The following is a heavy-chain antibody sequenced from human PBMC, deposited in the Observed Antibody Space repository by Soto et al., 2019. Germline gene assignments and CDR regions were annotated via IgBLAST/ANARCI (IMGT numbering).Heavy chain of an antibody. CDR3: ARHVRRVVPPARNYYYYYMDV. V-gene: IGHV5-51*01. J-gene: IGHJ6*03. CDR1: GYSFTSYW. CDR2: IYPGDSDT. Sequence: PGESLKISCKGSGYSFTSYWIGWVRQMPGKGLEWMGIIYPGDSDTRYSPSFQGQVTISADKSISTAYLQWSSLKASDTAMYYCARHVRRVVPPARNYYYYYMDVWGKGTTVTVSS. D-gene: IGHD2-2*01.